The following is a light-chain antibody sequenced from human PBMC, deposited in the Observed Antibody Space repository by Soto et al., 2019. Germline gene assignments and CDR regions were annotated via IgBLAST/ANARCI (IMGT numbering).Light chain of an antibody. CDR3: CSYAGSSTPYV. J-gene: IGLJ1*01. CDR2: EVS. Sequence: QSVLTQPASVSGSPGQSITISCTGTSSDVGSYNLVSWYQQHPGKAPKLMIYEVSKRPSGVSNRFSGSKSGNTASLTISGIQAEDEADYYCCSYAGSSTPYVFGTGTKVTVL. CDR1: SSDVGSYNL. V-gene: IGLV2-23*02.